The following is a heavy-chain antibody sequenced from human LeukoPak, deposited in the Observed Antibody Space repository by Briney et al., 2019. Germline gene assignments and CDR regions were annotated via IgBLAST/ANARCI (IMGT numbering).Heavy chain of an antibody. CDR1: GGSISSYY. CDR2: IYYSGST. J-gene: IGHJ4*02. V-gene: IGHV4-59*01. Sequence: SEILSLTCTVSGGSISSYYWSWIRQPPGKGLEWIGYIYYSGSTNYNPSLKSRVTISVDTSKNQFSLKLSSVTAADTAVYYCARGSSTSCWAFGYWGQGTLVTVSS. CDR3: ARGSSTSCWAFGY. D-gene: IGHD2-2*01.